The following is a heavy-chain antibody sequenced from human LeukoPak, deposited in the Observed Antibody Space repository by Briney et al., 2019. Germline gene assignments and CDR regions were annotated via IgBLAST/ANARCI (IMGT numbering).Heavy chain of an antibody. D-gene: IGHD3-22*01. Sequence: GGSLRLSCAASGFTFSSYGMTWVRQAPGKGLEWVSYISSSSSTIYYADSVKGRFTISRDNAKNSLYLQMNSLRAEDTALYYCARDFQDSSGYYPNDYWGQGTLVTVSS. CDR1: GFTFSSYG. CDR2: ISSSSSTI. J-gene: IGHJ4*02. V-gene: IGHV3-48*01. CDR3: ARDFQDSSGYYPNDY.